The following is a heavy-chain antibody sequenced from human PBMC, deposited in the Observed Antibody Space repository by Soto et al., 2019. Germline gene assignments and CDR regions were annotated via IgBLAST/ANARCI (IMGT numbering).Heavy chain of an antibody. D-gene: IGHD2-21*01. CDR1: GFTFSSYW. Sequence: GSLRLSCAASGFTFSSYWMSWVRQAPGKGLEWVANIKQDGSEKYYVDSVKGRFTISRDNAKNSLYLQMNSLRAEDTAVYYCARTDYRGGDYFDYWGQGTLVTVSS. CDR3: ARTDYRGGDYFDY. V-gene: IGHV3-7*01. CDR2: IKQDGSEK. J-gene: IGHJ4*02.